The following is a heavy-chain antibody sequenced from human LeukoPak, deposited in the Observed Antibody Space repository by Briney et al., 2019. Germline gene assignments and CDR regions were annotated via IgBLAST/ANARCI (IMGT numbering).Heavy chain of an antibody. CDR1: GGSISSGGYS. D-gene: IGHD2-2*01. Sequence: SQTLSLTCAVSGGSISSGGYSWSWIRQPPGKGLEWIGYIYYSGSTYYNPSLKSRVTISVDTSKNQFSLKLSSVTAADTAVYYCARQLGYCSSTSCYADKVDYWGQGTLVTVSS. CDR2: IYYSGST. CDR3: ARQLGYCSSTSCYADKVDY. J-gene: IGHJ4*02. V-gene: IGHV4-30-2*03.